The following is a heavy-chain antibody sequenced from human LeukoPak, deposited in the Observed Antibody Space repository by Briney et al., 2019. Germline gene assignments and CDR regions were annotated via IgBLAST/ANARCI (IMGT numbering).Heavy chain of an antibody. CDR2: ITSDSRYR. Sequence: GGSLRLSCEASGFSFSTYNMNWVRQAPGKGLEWISSITSDSRYRYYADSVKGRFTISRDNAKNSLYLQMNRLRAEDTAVYYCARDFRAATYYYYYYMDVWGKGTTVTVSS. CDR1: GFSFSTYN. D-gene: IGHD2-15*01. CDR3: ARDFRAATYYYYYYMDV. V-gene: IGHV3-21*01. J-gene: IGHJ6*03.